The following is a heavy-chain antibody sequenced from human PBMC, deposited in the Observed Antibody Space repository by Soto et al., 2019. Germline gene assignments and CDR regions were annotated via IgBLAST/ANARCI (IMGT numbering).Heavy chain of an antibody. D-gene: IGHD6-19*01. CDR2: INPSGGST. CDR1: GYTFTSYY. Sequence: ASVKVSCKASGYTFTSYYMHWVRQAPGQGLEWMGIINPSGGSTSYAQKFQGRVTMTRDTSTSTVYMELSSLRSEDTAVYYCARALYSSGWYGGLFDYWGQGTLVTVSS. CDR3: ARALYSSGWYGGLFDY. V-gene: IGHV1-46*03. J-gene: IGHJ4*02.